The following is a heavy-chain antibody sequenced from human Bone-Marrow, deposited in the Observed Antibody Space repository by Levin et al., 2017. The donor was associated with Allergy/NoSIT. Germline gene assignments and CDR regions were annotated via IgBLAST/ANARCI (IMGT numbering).Heavy chain of an antibody. CDR2: TYYRSKWYN. D-gene: IGHD5-24*01. CDR3: ARDQPPKRWLRHYYYGMDV. CDR1: GDSVSSNSAA. Sequence: SSETLSLTCAISGDSVSSNSAAWNWIRQSPSRGLEWLGRTYYRSKWYNDYAVSVKSRITINPDTSKNQFSLQLNSVTPEDTAVYYCARDQPPKRWLRHYYYGMDVWGQGTTVTVSS. V-gene: IGHV6-1*01. J-gene: IGHJ6*02.